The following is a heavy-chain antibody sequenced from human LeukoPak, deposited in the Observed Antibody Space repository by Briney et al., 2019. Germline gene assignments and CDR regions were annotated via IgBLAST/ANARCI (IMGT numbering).Heavy chain of an antibody. CDR2: ISYDGSNK. D-gene: IGHD6-13*01. CDR3: AKDRAVSSWGSLYYYYCGMDV. CDR1: GFTFSSYG. Sequence: GGSLRLSCAASGFTFSSYGMHWVRQAPGKGLEWVAVISYDGSNKYYADSVKGRFTISRDNSKNTLYLQMNSLRAEDTAVYYCAKDRAVSSWGSLYYYYCGMDVWGQGTTVTVSS. V-gene: IGHV3-30*18. J-gene: IGHJ6*02.